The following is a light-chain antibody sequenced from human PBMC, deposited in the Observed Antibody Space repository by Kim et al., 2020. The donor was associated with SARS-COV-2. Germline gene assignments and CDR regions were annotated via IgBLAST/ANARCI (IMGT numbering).Light chain of an antibody. CDR1: QGIRSY. V-gene: IGKV1-9*01. CDR2: AAS. Sequence: SASVGDRVTITCRASQGIRSYLAWFQQKPGEAPKLLIYAASTLQTGVPSRFSGSGSGTDFTLTISSLQPEDFATYFCQQLNSYPLTFGGGTKVEI. CDR3: QQLNSYPLT. J-gene: IGKJ4*01.